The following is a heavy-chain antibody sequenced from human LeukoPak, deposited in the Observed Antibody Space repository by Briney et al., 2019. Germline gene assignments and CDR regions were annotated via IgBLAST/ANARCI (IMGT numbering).Heavy chain of an antibody. CDR1: GGSISSYY. J-gene: IGHJ5*02. D-gene: IGHD3-22*01. Sequence: SETLSLTCTVSGGSISSYYWSWLRQPAGKGLEWIGRIYTSGSTNYNPSLKSRVTMSVDTSKNQFSLKLSSVTAADTAVYYCARDTYYYDSSGYYTFMNWFDPWGQGTLVTVSS. CDR2: IYTSGST. V-gene: IGHV4-4*07. CDR3: ARDTYYYDSSGYYTFMNWFDP.